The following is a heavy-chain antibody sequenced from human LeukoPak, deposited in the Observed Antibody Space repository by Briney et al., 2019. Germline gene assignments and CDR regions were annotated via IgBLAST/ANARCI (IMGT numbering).Heavy chain of an antibody. D-gene: IGHD2-2*03. CDR2: INTHNGDT. Sequence: VSVKVSCKASGYTFASFGITWVRQAPGQGLEWMGWINTHNGDTNYAQKLQGRVTMTTDTSTSTAYMELRSLRSDDTAVYYCARDGYRLSGYFYYMDVWGKGTTVTVSS. CDR3: ARDGYRLSGYFYYMDV. CDR1: GYTFASFG. J-gene: IGHJ6*03. V-gene: IGHV1-18*01.